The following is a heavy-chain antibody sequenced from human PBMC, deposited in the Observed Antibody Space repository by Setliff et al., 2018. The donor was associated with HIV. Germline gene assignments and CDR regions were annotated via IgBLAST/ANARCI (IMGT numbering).Heavy chain of an antibody. V-gene: IGHV1-2*02. CDR1: GYTFIGDY. Sequence: GASVKVSCKASGYTFIGDYIHWARQAPGRGLEWMGWINTDNGITEYAENFQGRVAMTRDTSMSTAYMELNRLTFDDTAVYYCARDPYDTSENPYDPWGQGTLVTVSS. D-gene: IGHD3-16*01. J-gene: IGHJ5*02. CDR3: ARDPYDTSENPYDP. CDR2: INTDNGIT.